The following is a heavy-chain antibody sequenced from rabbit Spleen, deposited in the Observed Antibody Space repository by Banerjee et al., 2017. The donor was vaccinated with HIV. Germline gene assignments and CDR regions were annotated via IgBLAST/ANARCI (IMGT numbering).Heavy chain of an antibody. J-gene: IGHJ6*01. Sequence: QEQLEESGGGLVHPGTSLTLTCTASGFSLSSSYDMCWVRQAPGKGLEWVGCIYTGNDKTYYASWAKGRFTISKPSSTTVTLRMTSLSVADTATYFCARDTSSSFSSYGMDLWGPGTLVTVS. CDR3: ARDTSSSFSSYGMDL. V-gene: IGHV1S45*01. CDR2: IYTGNDKT. CDR1: GFSLSSSYD. D-gene: IGHD1-1*01.